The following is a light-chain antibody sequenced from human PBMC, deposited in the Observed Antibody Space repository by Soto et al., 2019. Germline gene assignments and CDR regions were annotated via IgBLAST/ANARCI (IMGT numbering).Light chain of an antibody. Sequence: QSVLTQPRSVSGSPGQSVTISCTGTSSDVGGYNYVSWYQQHPGKAPKLMIYDVSKRPSGVPDRFSGSKSGNTASLTISGLQAEDEADYCCCSYAGSSVVFGGGTKLTVL. CDR3: CSYAGSSVV. J-gene: IGLJ2*01. V-gene: IGLV2-11*01. CDR1: SSDVGGYNY. CDR2: DVS.